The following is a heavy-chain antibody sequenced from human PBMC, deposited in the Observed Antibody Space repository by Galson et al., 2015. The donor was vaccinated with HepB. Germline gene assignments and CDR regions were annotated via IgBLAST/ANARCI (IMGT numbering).Heavy chain of an antibody. V-gene: IGHV3-23*01. Sequence: SLRLSCAASGFTFSSYAMSWVRQAPGKGLEWVSLISGSGGSTYYADSVKGRFTISRDNSKNTVYLQMNSLRVEDTAVYYCAKDRVYDSSGYYYDSWGQGTPVTVSS. CDR2: ISGSGGST. CDR3: AKDRVYDSSGYYYDS. D-gene: IGHD3-22*01. J-gene: IGHJ4*02. CDR1: GFTFSSYA.